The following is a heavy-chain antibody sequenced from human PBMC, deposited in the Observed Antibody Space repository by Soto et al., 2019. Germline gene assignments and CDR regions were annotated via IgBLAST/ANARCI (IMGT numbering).Heavy chain of an antibody. CDR2: ISSSSSTI. Sequence: LRLSCAASGFTFSSYSMNWVRQAPGKGLEWVSYISSSSSTIYYADSVKGRFTISRDNAKNSLYLQMNSLRAEDTAVYYCARDGIMITFGGVIDTFDYWGQGTLVTVSS. J-gene: IGHJ4*02. CDR3: ARDGIMITFGGVIDTFDY. D-gene: IGHD3-16*02. CDR1: GFTFSSYS. V-gene: IGHV3-48*01.